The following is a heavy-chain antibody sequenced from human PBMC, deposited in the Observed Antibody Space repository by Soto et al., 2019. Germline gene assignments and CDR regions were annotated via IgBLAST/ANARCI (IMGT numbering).Heavy chain of an antibody. J-gene: IGHJ4*02. V-gene: IGHV3-30-3*01. CDR3: ARTLFRTTVVTPSDS. D-gene: IGHD2-21*02. Sequence: QVQLVESGGGVVQPGRSLRLSCAASGFTFNIYAIHWVRQAPGKGLEWVAGISYEGSNKYYADSVKGRVTSSRDNSKNTVDLQMSSLRAEDTAMYYCARTLFRTTVVTPSDSWGQGTLVTVSS. CDR2: ISYEGSNK. CDR1: GFTFNIYA.